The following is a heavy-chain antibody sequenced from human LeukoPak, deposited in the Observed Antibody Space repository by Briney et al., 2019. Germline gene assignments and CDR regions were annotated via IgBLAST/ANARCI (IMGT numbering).Heavy chain of an antibody. CDR2: IYYSGST. V-gene: IGHV4-39*07. J-gene: IGHJ5*02. Sequence: SETLSLTCTVSGGSISSSSYYWGWIRQPPGKGLEWIGSIYYSGSTYYNPSLESRVTISVDTSKNQVSLKLSSVTAADTAVYYCARDSTSMIVVVNQNWFDPWGQGTLVTVSS. CDR3: ARDSTSMIVVVNQNWFDP. D-gene: IGHD3-22*01. CDR1: GGSISSSSYY.